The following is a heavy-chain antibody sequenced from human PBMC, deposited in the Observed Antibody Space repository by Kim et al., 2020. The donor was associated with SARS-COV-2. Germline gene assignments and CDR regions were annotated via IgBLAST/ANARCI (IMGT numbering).Heavy chain of an antibody. CDR1: GFTFSSYD. D-gene: IGHD3-22*01. CDR3: ARARYYDSSGYLLDY. V-gene: IGHV3-13*04. CDR2: IGTAGDT. Sequence: GGSLRLSCAASGFTFSSYDMHWVRQATGKGLEWVSAIGTAGDTYYPGSVKGRFTISRENAKNSLYLQMNSLRAGDTAVYYCARARYYDSSGYLLDYWGQGTLVTVSS. J-gene: IGHJ4*02.